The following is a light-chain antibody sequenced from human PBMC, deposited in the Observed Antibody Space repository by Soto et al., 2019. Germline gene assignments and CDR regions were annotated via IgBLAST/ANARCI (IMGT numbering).Light chain of an antibody. V-gene: IGKV3-15*01. CDR3: QQYHNAGST. Sequence: IVMTQSPATLSVSPGGRASLSCRASQSVSNNLAWYQQKPGQAPRLLIYGASTRAAGIPGRFSGSGSGTEFTLIISGLQSDDFAVYYCQQYHNAGSTFGQGTKVEI. CDR1: QSVSNN. J-gene: IGKJ1*01. CDR2: GAS.